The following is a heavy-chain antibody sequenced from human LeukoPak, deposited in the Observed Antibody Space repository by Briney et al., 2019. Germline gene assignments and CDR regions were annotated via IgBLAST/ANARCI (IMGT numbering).Heavy chain of an antibody. CDR1: GGSISSSSYY. J-gene: IGHJ4*02. V-gene: IGHV4-39*07. CDR2: IYYSGST. CDR3: ARITMVRGVRYFDY. D-gene: IGHD3-10*01. Sequence: SETLSLTCTVSGGSISSSSYYWGWIRQPPGKGLEWIGSIYYSGSTYYNPSLKSRVTISVDTSKNQFSLKLSSVTAADTAVYYCARITMVRGVRYFDYWGQGTLVTVS.